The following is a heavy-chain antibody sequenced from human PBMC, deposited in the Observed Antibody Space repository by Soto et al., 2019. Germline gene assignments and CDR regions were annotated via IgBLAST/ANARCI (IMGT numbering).Heavy chain of an antibody. CDR3: ARDYVSAKYSSSWYNWFDP. Sequence: SVKVSCKASGGTFSSYAISWVRQAPGQGLEWMGGIIPIFGTANYAQKFQGRVTITADESTSTAYMELSSLRSEDTAVYYCARDYVSAKYSSSWYNWFDPWGQGTLVTVSS. D-gene: IGHD6-13*01. CDR1: GGTFSSYA. J-gene: IGHJ5*02. CDR2: IIPIFGTA. V-gene: IGHV1-69*13.